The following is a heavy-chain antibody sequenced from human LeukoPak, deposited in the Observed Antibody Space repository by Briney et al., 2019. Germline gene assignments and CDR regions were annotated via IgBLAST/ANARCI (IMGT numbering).Heavy chain of an antibody. CDR2: INHSGST. J-gene: IGHJ4*02. CDR3: ARTIYYDSSGYYYWGTENFDY. D-gene: IGHD3-22*01. Sequence: SETLSLTCAVYGGSFSGYYWSWIRQPPGKGLEWIGEINHSGSTNYNPSLKSRVTISVDTSKNQFSLKLSSVTAADTAVYYCARTIYYDSSGYYYWGTENFDYWGQGTLVTVSS. CDR1: GGSFSGYY. V-gene: IGHV4-34*01.